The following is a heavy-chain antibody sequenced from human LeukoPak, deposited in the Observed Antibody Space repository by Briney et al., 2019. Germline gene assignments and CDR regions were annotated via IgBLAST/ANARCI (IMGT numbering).Heavy chain of an antibody. D-gene: IGHD1-26*01. CDR2: INHSGST. CDR3: ARAGLVSGSSKYNWFDP. V-gene: IGHV4-34*01. Sequence: PSETLSLTCAVYGGSFSGYYWSWIRQPPGKGLEWIGEINHSGSTNYNPSLRSRVTISVDTSKNQLSLKLSSVTAADTAVYYCARAGLVSGSSKYNWFDPWGQGTLVTVSS. CDR1: GGSFSGYY. J-gene: IGHJ5*02.